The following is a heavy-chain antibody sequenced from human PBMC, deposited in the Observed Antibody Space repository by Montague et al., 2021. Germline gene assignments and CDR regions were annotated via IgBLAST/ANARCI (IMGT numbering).Heavy chain of an antibody. V-gene: IGHV4-39*07. D-gene: IGHD6-13*01. CDR3: ARVFSSWYVGWFDP. Sequence: SETLSLPCTVSGASITSNIYYWGWIRQSPGKGLEWIGSIYYSGNSFYQPSLKSRITMAVDTSKNQFSLKLSSVTAADTAIYSCARVFSSWYVGWFDPWGQGTLVTVSS. CDR2: IYYSGNS. J-gene: IGHJ5*02. CDR1: GASITSNIYY.